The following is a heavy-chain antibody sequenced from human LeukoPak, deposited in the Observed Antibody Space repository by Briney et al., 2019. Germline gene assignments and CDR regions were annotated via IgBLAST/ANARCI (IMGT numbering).Heavy chain of an antibody. D-gene: IGHD2-15*01. CDR2: ISYDGSNK. J-gene: IGHJ4*02. CDR1: GFTFSSYS. CDR3: AREEDIVVVVAATQPPSLDY. Sequence: GGSLRLSCAASGFTFSSYSMNWVRQAPGEGREGVGVISYDGSNKYYADSVKGRFTISRDNSKNTLYLQMNSLRAEDTAVYYCAREEDIVVVVAATQPPSLDYWGQGTLVTVSS. V-gene: IGHV3-30*03.